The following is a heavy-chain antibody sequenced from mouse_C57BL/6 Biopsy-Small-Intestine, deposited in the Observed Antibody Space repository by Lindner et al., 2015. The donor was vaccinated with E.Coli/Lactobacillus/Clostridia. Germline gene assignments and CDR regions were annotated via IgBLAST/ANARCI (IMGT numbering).Heavy chain of an antibody. V-gene: IGHV1-39*01. CDR2: INPKYGTT. D-gene: IGHD2-13*01. J-gene: IGHJ2*01. CDR3: ARTLYYGAFDY. Sequence: VQLQESGPELVKPGASVKISCKASGYLFTDFNMNWVKQSSGERLEWIGVINPKYGTTSFNQFFKDKATLTVDQSSSTAYMHLNSLTSEDSAVYYCARTLYYGAFDYWGQGTTLTVS. CDR1: GYLFTDFN.